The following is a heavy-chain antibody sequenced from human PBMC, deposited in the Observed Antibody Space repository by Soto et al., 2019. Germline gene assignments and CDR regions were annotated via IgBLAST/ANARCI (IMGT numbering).Heavy chain of an antibody. V-gene: IGHV1-69*13. Sequence: SVKVSCKASGGTFSSYAISWVRQAPGQGLEWMGGIIPIFGTANYAQKFQGRVTITADESTSTAYMELSSLRSEDTAVYYCARGKNEEYSRFPYLDGMDVWGQGTTVTVSS. D-gene: IGHD6-6*01. J-gene: IGHJ6*01. CDR1: GGTFSSYA. CDR3: ARGKNEEYSRFPYLDGMDV. CDR2: IIPIFGTA.